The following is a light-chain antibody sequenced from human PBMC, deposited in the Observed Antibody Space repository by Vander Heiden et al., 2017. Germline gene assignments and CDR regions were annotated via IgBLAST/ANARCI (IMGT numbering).Light chain of an antibody. CDR2: GAS. J-gene: IGKJ2*01. CDR1: QSMNNNY. V-gene: IGKV3-20*01. Sequence: EILLTQSPGTLSLSPGESATLSCRASQSMNNNYLAWYQQKPGQAPRVLIYGASSRATGIPVRFSRSGSGTDFTLTISRLEPEDFAVYSCQQYGSSPFTFGQGTKLEIK. CDR3: QQYGSSPFT.